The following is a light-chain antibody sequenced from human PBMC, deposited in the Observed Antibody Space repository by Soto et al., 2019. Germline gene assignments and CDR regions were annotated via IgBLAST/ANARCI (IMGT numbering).Light chain of an antibody. CDR1: QTISKW. CDR3: QQLNSYPPRLT. J-gene: IGKJ4*01. V-gene: IGKV1-5*01. Sequence: DVQMTQSPSTLSAAVGDRVTITCRASQTISKWLAWYQQKPGQAPKLLIYDASTLESGVPSRFSGSGSGTEFTLTISSLQPEDFATYYCQQLNSYPPRLTFGGGTKV. CDR2: DAS.